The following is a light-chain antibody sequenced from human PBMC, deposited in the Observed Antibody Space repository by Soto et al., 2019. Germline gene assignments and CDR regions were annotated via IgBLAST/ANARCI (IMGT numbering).Light chain of an antibody. CDR2: GNS. J-gene: IGLJ2*01. CDR1: SSNIGAGYD. Sequence: QSVLTQPPSVSGAPGQRVTISGTGSSSNIGAGYDVHWYQQLPGTAPKLLIYGNSNRPSGVPDRFSGSKSGTSASLAITGLQAEDESDYYCQSYDSSLSDSGVFGGGTKLTVL. V-gene: IGLV1-40*01. CDR3: QSYDSSLSDSGV.